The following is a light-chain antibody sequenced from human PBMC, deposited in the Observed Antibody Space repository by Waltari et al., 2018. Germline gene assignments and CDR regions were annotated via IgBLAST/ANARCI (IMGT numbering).Light chain of an antibody. V-gene: IGKV3-11*01. CDR1: QSVSSY. CDR3: QQRSNWLYT. CDR2: EAS. Sequence: EIVLTQSPATLSLSPGERATLSCRASQSVSSYLAWYQPKPGQAPRLLIYEASNRATGIPARFSGSGSGTDFTLTISSLEPEDFAVYYCQQRSNWLYTFGQGTKLEIK. J-gene: IGKJ2*01.